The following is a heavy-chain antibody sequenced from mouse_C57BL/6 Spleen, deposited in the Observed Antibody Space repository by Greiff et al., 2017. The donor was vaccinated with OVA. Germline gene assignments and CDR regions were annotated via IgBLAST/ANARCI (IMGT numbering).Heavy chain of an antibody. CDR2: INPGSGGT. D-gene: IGHD3-1*01. Sequence: QVQLQQSGAELVRPGTSVKVSCKASGYAFTNYLIEWVKQRPGQGLEWIGVINPGSGGTNYNEKFKGKATLTADKSSSTAYMQLSSLTSEDSAVYFCARIGDDAMDYWGQGTSVTVSS. J-gene: IGHJ4*01. V-gene: IGHV1-54*01. CDR3: ARIGDDAMDY. CDR1: GYAFTNYL.